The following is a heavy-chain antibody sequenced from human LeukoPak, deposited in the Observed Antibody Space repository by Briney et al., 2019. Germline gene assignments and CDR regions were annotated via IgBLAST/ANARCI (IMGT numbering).Heavy chain of an antibody. V-gene: IGHV3-9*01. J-gene: IGHJ3*02. D-gene: IGHD3-9*01. CDR2: ISWNSGSI. CDR3: AKGGWYDILTGYYKHDAFDI. Sequence: GRSLRLSCAASGFTFDDYAMHWVRQAPGKGLEWVSGISWNSGSIGYADSVKGRSTISRDNAKNSLYLQMNSLRAEDTALYYCAKGGWYDILTGYYKHDAFDIWGQGTMVTVSS. CDR1: GFTFDDYA.